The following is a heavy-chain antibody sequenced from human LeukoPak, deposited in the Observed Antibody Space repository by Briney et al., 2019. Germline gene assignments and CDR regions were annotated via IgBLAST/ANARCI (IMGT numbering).Heavy chain of an antibody. CDR2: IGVAANT. J-gene: IGHJ4*02. CDR3: AKDQNGSSGYYSVFDY. D-gene: IGHD3-22*01. CDR1: GFTFSNYD. V-gene: IGHV3-13*01. Sequence: PGGSLRLSCAASGFTFSNYDMHWVRQATGKGLEWVSAIGVAANTFYSGSVKGRFTISRENAKNSLYLLMTSLRAEDTAIYYCAKDQNGSSGYYSVFDYWGQGTLVTVSS.